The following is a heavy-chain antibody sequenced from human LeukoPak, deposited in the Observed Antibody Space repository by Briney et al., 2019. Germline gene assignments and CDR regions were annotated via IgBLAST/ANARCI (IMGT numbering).Heavy chain of an antibody. CDR3: AKDRTVGASYWYFDL. D-gene: IGHD1-26*01. CDR2: ISSSGSGDNT. J-gene: IGHJ2*01. CDR1: GVTLSSFA. V-gene: IGHV3-23*01. Sequence: PGGSLRLSCAASGVTLSSFAMSWARQAPGKGLERVSGISSSGSGDNTYYADSVKSRFTISRDSSKNTLFLHMNTLRAEDTAIYYCAKDRTVGASYWYFDLWGRGTLVTVSS.